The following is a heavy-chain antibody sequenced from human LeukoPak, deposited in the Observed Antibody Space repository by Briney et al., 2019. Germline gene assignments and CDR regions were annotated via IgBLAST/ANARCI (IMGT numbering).Heavy chain of an antibody. D-gene: IGHD3-22*01. J-gene: IGHJ3*02. Sequence: SETLSLTCTVSGGSISSGGYYWSWIRQPPGKGLEWIGYIYYSGSTYYNPSLKSRVTISVDTSKNQFSLKLSSVTAADTAVYYCARVGIVAEDAFDIWGQGTMVTVSS. CDR1: GGSISSGGYY. CDR2: IYYSGST. CDR3: ARVGIVAEDAFDI. V-gene: IGHV4-30-4*01.